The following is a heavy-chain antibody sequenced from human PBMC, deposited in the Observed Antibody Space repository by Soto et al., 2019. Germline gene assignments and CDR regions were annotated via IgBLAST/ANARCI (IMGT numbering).Heavy chain of an antibody. Sequence: SETLSLTCTVSGGSISSYYWSWIRQPPGKGLEWIGYIYYSGSTNYNPSLKSRVTISVDTSKNLSSLKLGSVTAADTAVYYCAGNNWKGYFDYWGQGTLVTVSS. J-gene: IGHJ4*02. CDR2: IYYSGST. CDR1: GGSISSYY. D-gene: IGHD1-20*01. V-gene: IGHV4-59*08. CDR3: AGNNWKGYFDY.